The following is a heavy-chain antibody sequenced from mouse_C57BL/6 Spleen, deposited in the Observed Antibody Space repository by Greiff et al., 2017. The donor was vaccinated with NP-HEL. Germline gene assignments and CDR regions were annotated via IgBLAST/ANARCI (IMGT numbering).Heavy chain of an antibody. Sequence: DVKLQESGGGLVQPKGSLKLSCAASGFSFNTYAMNWVRQAPGKGLEWVARIRSKSNNYATYYADSVKDRFTISRDDSESMLYLQMNNLKTEDTAMYYCVRRAMDYWGQGTSVTVSS. CDR3: VRRAMDY. CDR2: IRSKSNNYAT. V-gene: IGHV10-1*01. CDR1: GFSFNTYA. J-gene: IGHJ4*01.